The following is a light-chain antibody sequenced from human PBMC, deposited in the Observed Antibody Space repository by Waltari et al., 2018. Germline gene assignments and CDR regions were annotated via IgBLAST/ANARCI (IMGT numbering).Light chain of an antibody. J-gene: IGLJ2*01. V-gene: IGLV2-14*01. Sequence: QSALTQPASVSGSPGPSFPISCSGTSSAVSGYNYVSWYQQHPGKAPKLMIYDVSKRPSGVSNRFSGSKSGNTASLTISGLQAEDEADYYCSSYTSSSTFVFGGGTKLTVL. CDR3: SSYTSSSTFV. CDR1: SSAVSGYNY. CDR2: DVS.